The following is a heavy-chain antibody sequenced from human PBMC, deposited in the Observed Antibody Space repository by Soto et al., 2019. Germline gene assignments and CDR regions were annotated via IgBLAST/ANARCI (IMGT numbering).Heavy chain of an antibody. CDR3: ARDVAARPYYYYMDV. CDR1: GFTFSSYG. V-gene: IGHV3-33*01. J-gene: IGHJ6*03. CDR2: IWYDGSNK. Sequence: GGSLSLSCAASGFTFSSYGMHWVRQAPGKGLEWVAVIWYDGSNKYYADSVKGRFTISRDNSKNTLYLQMNSLRAEDTAVYYCARDVAARPYYYYMDVWGKGTAVTVSS. D-gene: IGHD6-6*01.